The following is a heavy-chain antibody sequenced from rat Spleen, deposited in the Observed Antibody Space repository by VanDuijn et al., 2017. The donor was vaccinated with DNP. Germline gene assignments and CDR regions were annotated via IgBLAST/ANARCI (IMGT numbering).Heavy chain of an antibody. CDR2: IIYDGSST. D-gene: IGHD1-12*02. Sequence: EVRLVESGGGLVQPGRSLKLSCAASGFTFSDYDMAWVRQAPKKGLEWVATIIYDGSSTYYGDSVKGRFTISRDNVRSTLYLQMDSLRSEDTATYYCARRQITMMGYFDFWGPGTMVTVSS. CDR1: GFTFSDYD. J-gene: IGHJ1*01. CDR3: ARRQITMMGYFDF. V-gene: IGHV5-7*01.